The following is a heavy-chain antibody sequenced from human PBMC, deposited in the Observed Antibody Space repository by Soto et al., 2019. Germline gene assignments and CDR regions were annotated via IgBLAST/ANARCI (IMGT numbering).Heavy chain of an antibody. V-gene: IGHV4-61*08. J-gene: IGHJ5*02. D-gene: IGHD3-3*01. Sequence: QVQLQESGPGLVKPSETLSLTCTVSGDSVSSGGYYWSWIRQPPGKGLEWIGYIYYSGNTNYNPPLKSRVTISVDTSTNQFSLKVSSVTAADTALYYCARGQFWCGHNPFDPWGQGTLVTVSS. CDR2: IYYSGNT. CDR3: ARGQFWCGHNPFDP. CDR1: GDSVSSGGYY.